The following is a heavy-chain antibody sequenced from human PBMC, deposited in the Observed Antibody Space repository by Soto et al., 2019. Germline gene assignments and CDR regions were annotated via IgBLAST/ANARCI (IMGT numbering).Heavy chain of an antibody. D-gene: IGHD6-6*01. J-gene: IGHJ5*02. CDR3: ARIVRDSSFLSGGWFDP. V-gene: IGHV2-26*01. CDR1: GFSLSNARMG. Sequence: SGPTLVNPTETLTLTCTVSGFSLSNARMGVSWIRQPPGKALEWLAHIFSNDEKSYSTSLKSRLTISKVTSKSQVVLTMTNMDPVDTATYYCARIVRDSSFLSGGWFDPWGQGTLVTVSS. CDR2: IFSNDEK.